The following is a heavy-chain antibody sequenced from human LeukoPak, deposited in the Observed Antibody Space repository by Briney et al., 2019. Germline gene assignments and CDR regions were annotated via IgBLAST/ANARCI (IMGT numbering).Heavy chain of an antibody. J-gene: IGHJ6*02. CDR1: GFTFSSYA. CDR2: ISYDGSNK. D-gene: IGHD2-15*01. V-gene: IGHV3-30*14. CDR3: ATLPIVVTSARI. Sequence: GGSLRLSCAASGFTFSSYAMHWVRQAPGKGLEWVAVISYDGSNKYYADSVKGRFTISRDNSKNTLFLQMDSLRTEDTAVYYCATLPIVVTSARIWGQGTSVTVSS.